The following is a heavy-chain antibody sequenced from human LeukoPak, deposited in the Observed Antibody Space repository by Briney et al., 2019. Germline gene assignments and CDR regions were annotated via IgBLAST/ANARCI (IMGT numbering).Heavy chain of an antibody. V-gene: IGHV4-61*02. CDR2: IYTSGST. Sequence: SETLSLTCTVSGGSISSGSYYWSWIRQPAGKGLEWIGRIYTSGSTNYNPSLKSRVTIPVDTSKNQFSLKLSSVTAADTAVYYCARDSGYDSSGYHDAFDIWGQGTMVTVSS. J-gene: IGHJ3*02. D-gene: IGHD3-22*01. CDR1: GGSISSGSYY. CDR3: ARDSGYDSSGYHDAFDI.